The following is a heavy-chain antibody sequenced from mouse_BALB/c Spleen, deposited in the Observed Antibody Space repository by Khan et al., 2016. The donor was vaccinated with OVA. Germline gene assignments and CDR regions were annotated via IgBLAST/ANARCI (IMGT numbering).Heavy chain of an antibody. Sequence: LQQPGSALVRPGASVKLSCKASGYTFTSYWMHWVKQRHGQGLEWIGNIYPGSDSINYDEKFKSKGTLTVDTSSSTAYIHLSSLTSEYSAVYYCTRGGYFGKSLFAYWGQGTLVTVSA. J-gene: IGHJ3*01. CDR3: TRGGYFGKSLFAY. D-gene: IGHD2-1*01. CDR1: GYTFTSYW. V-gene: IGHV1S22*01. CDR2: IYPGSDSI.